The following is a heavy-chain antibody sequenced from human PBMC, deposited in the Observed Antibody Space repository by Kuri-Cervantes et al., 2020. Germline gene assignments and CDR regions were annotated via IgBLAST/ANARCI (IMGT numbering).Heavy chain of an antibody. V-gene: IGHV1-69*13. D-gene: IGHD3-9*01. CDR2: IIPIFGTA. J-gene: IGHJ5*02. CDR1: GYTFTGYY. CDR3: ARALGLVLRYFDWLTGRGNWFDP. Sequence: SVKVSCKASGYTFTGYYMHWVRQAPGQGLEWMGGIIPIFGTANYAQKFQGRVTITADESTSTAYMELSSLRSEDTAVYYCARALGLVLRYFDWLTGRGNWFDPLGPGNPGHRLL.